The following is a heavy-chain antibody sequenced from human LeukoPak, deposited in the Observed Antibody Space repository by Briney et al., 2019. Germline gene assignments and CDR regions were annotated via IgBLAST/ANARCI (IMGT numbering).Heavy chain of an antibody. J-gene: IGHJ4*02. CDR3: ARGYYDSSGYEL. V-gene: IGHV4-61*02. CDR1: GGSISSGSYY. CDR2: IYTSGST. D-gene: IGHD3-22*01. Sequence: SQTLSLTCTVSGGSISSGSYYWSWIRQPAEKGLEWIGRIYTSGSTNYNPSLKSRVTISVDTSKNQFSLKLSSVTAADTAVYYCARGYYDSSGYELWGQGTLVTVSS.